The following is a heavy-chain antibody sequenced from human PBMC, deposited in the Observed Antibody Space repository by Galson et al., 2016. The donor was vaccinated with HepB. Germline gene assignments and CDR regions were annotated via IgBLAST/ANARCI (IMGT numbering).Heavy chain of an antibody. V-gene: IGHV1-18*01. CDR1: GYTFTSYG. J-gene: IGHJ5*02. CDR2: ISAYNGNT. CDR3: ARDPGIVAVVAGGWFDP. Sequence: SVKVSCKASGYTFTSYGISWVRQAPGQGLEWMGWISAYNGNTNYAQKFQGRVTMTTDTSTSTAYMELRSLRSDDTAVYYCARDPGIVAVVAGGWFDPWGQGTLVTVAS. D-gene: IGHD2-15*01.